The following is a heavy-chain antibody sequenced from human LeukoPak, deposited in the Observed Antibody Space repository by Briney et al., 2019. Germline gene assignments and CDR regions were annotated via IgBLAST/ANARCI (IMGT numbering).Heavy chain of an antibody. CDR2: INSDGSST. V-gene: IGHV3-74*01. D-gene: IGHD6-13*01. Sequence: GGSLRLSCAASGFTFSSYWMHWVRRAPGKGLVWVSRINSDGSSTSYADSVKGRFTISRDNSKNTLYLQMNSLRAEDTAVYYCASAAAAGTTGAFDIWGQGTMVTVSS. CDR3: ASAAAAGTTGAFDI. J-gene: IGHJ3*02. CDR1: GFTFSSYW.